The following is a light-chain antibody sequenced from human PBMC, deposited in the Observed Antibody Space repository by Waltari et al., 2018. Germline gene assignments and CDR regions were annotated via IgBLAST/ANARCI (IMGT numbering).Light chain of an antibody. CDR2: DVS. J-gene: IGLJ3*02. Sequence: QSALTQPASVSGSTGQSITISCTGTSSDVGTYNSLSWYQDHPGQGPKVIIYDVSDRPSGVSARFSGSKSGNTASLTISGLQAEDEADYYCSSQSSDNIVLFGGGTRVTVL. V-gene: IGLV2-14*03. CDR1: SSDVGTYNS. CDR3: SSQSSDNIVL.